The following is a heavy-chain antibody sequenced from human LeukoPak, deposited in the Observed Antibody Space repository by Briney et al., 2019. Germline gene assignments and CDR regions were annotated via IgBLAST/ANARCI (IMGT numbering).Heavy chain of an antibody. D-gene: IGHD6-19*01. V-gene: IGHV4-39*02. CDR3: ARDGAVAGTGGGLY. J-gene: IGHJ4*02. CDR1: GGSISSSSYY. CDR2: IYYSGST. Sequence: SETLSLTCTVSGGSISSSSYYWGWIRQPPGKGLEWIGSIYYSGSTYYNPSLKSRVTISVDTSKNQFSLKLSSVTAADTAVYYCARDGAVAGTGGGLYWGQGTLVTVSS.